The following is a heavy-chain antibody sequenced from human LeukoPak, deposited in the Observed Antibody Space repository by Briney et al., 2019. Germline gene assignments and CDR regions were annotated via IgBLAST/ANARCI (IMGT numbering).Heavy chain of an antibody. J-gene: IGHJ3*02. CDR3: ARSHASAFDI. V-gene: IGHV1-2*02. D-gene: IGHD2-2*01. CDR1: GYTFTGYY. Sequence: GASVKVSCKASGYTFTGYYMHWVRQAPGQGLEWMGWINPNSGGTNYAQKFQGRVTITTDESTSTAYMELSSLRSEDTAVYYCARSHASAFDIWGQGTMVTVSS. CDR2: INPNSGGT.